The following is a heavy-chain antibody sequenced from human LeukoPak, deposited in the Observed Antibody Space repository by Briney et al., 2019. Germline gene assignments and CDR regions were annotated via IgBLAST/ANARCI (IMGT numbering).Heavy chain of an antibody. CDR1: GYSISSGYY. J-gene: IGHJ4*02. Sequence: SETLFLTCAVSGYSISSGYYWGWIRQPPGKGLEWIGSIYHSGSTYYNPSLKSRVTISVDTSKNQFSLKLSSVTAADTAVYYCARYYGSGSYSLDYWGQGTLVTVSS. V-gene: IGHV4-38-2*01. D-gene: IGHD3-10*01. CDR3: ARYYGSGSYSLDY. CDR2: IYHSGST.